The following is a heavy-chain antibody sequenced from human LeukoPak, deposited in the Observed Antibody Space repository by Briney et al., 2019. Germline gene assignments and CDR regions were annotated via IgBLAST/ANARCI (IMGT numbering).Heavy chain of an antibody. CDR3: ARDRAVADYYFDY. Sequence: PSETLSLTCAVYGGSFSGYYWSWIRQPPGKGLEWIGEINHSGSTNYNPSLKSRVTISVDTSKNQFSLKLSSVTAADTAVYYCARDRAVADYYFDYWGQGTLVAVSS. CDR2: INHSGST. D-gene: IGHD6-19*01. V-gene: IGHV4-34*01. CDR1: GGSFSGYY. J-gene: IGHJ4*02.